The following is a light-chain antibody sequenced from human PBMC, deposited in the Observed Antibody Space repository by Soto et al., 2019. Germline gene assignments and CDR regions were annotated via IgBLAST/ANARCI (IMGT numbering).Light chain of an antibody. Sequence: DLQMTQSPSSLSASVGDRVTITCRASQSISSFLNWYQQKPGKAPKLLIYAASTLQSGVPSRFSGSGSGTDFPLTISSLQPEDFATYYCHQTDSIPETFGQGTKVEIK. CDR1: QSISSF. CDR2: AAS. CDR3: HQTDSIPET. J-gene: IGKJ1*01. V-gene: IGKV1-39*01.